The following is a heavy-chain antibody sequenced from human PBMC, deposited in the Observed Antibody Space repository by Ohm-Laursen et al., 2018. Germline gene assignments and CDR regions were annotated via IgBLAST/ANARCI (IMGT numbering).Heavy chain of an antibody. D-gene: IGHD1-26*01. CDR3: ARRGVGATQVVDY. J-gene: IGHJ4*02. CDR1: GYTFISYG. Sequence: SVKVSCKASGYTFISYGISWVRQAPGQGLEWMGWIGAYNGDTDYAQRLQGRVTMTTDTSTSTAYMEMRSLTSDDTAVYYCARRGVGATQVVDYWGQGTLVTVSS. CDR2: IGAYNGDT. V-gene: IGHV1-18*01.